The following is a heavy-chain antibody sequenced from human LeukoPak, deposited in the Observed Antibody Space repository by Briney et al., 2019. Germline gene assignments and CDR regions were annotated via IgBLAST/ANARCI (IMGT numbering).Heavy chain of an antibody. CDR3: ARGAGSWPYFDY. J-gene: IGHJ4*02. CDR2: IYYTGNS. D-gene: IGHD6-13*01. V-gene: IGHV4-59*12. Sequence: SETLSLTCTVSGGSISSYYWNWIRQPPGKGLEWIGYIYYTGNSNYNPSLKSRVTISVDTSKNQFSLKLSSVTAADTAVYYCARGAGSWPYFDYWGQGTLVTVSS. CDR1: GGSISSYY.